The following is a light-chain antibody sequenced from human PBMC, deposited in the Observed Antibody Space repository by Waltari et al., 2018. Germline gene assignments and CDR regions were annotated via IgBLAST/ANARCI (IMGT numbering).Light chain of an antibody. CDR1: RSISSGY. CDR3: QQYDSSPT. J-gene: IGKJ3*01. CDR2: GTS. V-gene: IGKV3-20*01. Sequence: EIVLTQSPGTLSLSPGERATLSCRASRSISSGYLAWYQQKPGQAPRFLIYGTSSRATGIPDRFSGSGSGTEFTLTSNRLESEDSAVYFCQQYDSSPTFGPGTKVEIK.